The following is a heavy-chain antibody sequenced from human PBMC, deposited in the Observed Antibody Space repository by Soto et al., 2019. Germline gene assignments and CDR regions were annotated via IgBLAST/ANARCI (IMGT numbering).Heavy chain of an antibody. Sequence: QGQLVQSGAEVKKPGASVKASCKASGYTFSTYGVSWVRQAPGQGLEWMGWITVSNGNTNYIDNLQGRVTMTTDTSTTTAYMELWRLTSDDTAVYYCARSYSYGSYWYFDDWGQGTLVIVSS. CDR3: ARSYSYGSYWYFDD. CDR2: ITVSNGNT. J-gene: IGHJ4*02. V-gene: IGHV1-18*04. CDR1: GYTFSTYG. D-gene: IGHD5-18*01.